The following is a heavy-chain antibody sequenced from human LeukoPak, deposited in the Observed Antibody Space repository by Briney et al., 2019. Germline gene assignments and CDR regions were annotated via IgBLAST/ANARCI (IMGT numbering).Heavy chain of an antibody. V-gene: IGHV3-21*01. CDR3: ARDLHYDFWSGLDP. CDR2: ISSSSSYI. CDR1: GFTFSSYT. Sequence: GGSLRLSCAASGFTFSSYTMNWVRQAPGKGLEWVSSISSSSSYIYYADSVKGRFTISRDNAKNSLYLQMNSLGAEDTAVYYCARDLHYDFWSGLDPWGQGTLVTVSS. J-gene: IGHJ5*02. D-gene: IGHD3-3*01.